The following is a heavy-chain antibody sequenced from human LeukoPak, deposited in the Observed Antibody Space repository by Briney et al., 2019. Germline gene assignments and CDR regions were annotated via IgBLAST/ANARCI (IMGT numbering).Heavy chain of an antibody. Sequence: GASVKVSCKASGYTFSDYYMHWVRQAPGQGLEWMGWINPNSGDTHYAQMFQGRVTMTRGTSINAAYMELRRLRSDDTAVYYCAKSAQYSSAWFTGSFDYWGQGTLVTVSS. V-gene: IGHV1-2*02. J-gene: IGHJ4*02. CDR1: GYTFSDYY. D-gene: IGHD6-13*01. CDR3: AKSAQYSSAWFTGSFDY. CDR2: INPNSGDT.